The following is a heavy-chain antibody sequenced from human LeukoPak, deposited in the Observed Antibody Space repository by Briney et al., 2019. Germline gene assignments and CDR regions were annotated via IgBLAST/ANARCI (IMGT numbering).Heavy chain of an antibody. CDR3: ARVSSSWYQDWYFDL. V-gene: IGHV4-4*07. CDR1: GGSISSYY. Sequence: PSETLSLTCTVSGGSISSYYWSWIRQPAGKGLEWIGRIDTSGNTNYKPSLKSRVTMSVDTSKNQFSLKLNSVTAADTAVYYCARVSSSWYQDWYFDLWGGGTLVTVSS. D-gene: IGHD6-13*01. J-gene: IGHJ2*01. CDR2: IDTSGNT.